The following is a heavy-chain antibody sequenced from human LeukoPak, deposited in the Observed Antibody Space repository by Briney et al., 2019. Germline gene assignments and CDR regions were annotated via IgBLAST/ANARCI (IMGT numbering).Heavy chain of an antibody. CDR3: ARHDYSNITPCFDY. J-gene: IGHJ4*02. V-gene: IGHV4-39*01. CDR2: IYYSGST. D-gene: IGHD4-11*01. Sequence: SETLSLTCTVSGGSISSSSYYWGWIRQPPGKGLEWIVSIYYSGSTYYNPSLKSRVTISVDTSKNQFSLKLSSVSAADTAVYYCARHDYSNITPCFDYWGQGTLVTVSS. CDR1: GGSISSSSYY.